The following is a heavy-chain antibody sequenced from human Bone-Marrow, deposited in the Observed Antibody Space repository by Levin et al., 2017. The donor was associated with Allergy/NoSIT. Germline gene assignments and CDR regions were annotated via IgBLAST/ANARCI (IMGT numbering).Heavy chain of an antibody. D-gene: IGHD3-10*01. CDR2: INHSGST. V-gene: IGHV4-34*01. J-gene: IGHJ6*03. CDR1: GGSFSGYY. CDR3: ARGGDYYGSGSYYNPKKKPRSAGRMDV. Sequence: SQTLSLTCAVYGGSFSGYYWSWIRQPPGKGLEWIGEINHSGSTNYNPSLKSRVTISVDTSKNQFSLKLSSVTAADTAVYYCARGGDYYGSGSYYNPKKKPRSAGRMDVWGKGTTVTVSS.